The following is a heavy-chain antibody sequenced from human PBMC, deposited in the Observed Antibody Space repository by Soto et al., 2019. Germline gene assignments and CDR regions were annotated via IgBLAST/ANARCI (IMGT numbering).Heavy chain of an antibody. V-gene: IGHV3-23*01. D-gene: IGHD2-2*01. Sequence: EVQVLESGGGVVHPGGSLRLSCAASGFTFSRFAMSWVRQAPGKGLEYVASISGGADGSFYADSVKGRFTISRDNSKNILYLQMNSLRAEDTAVYFCAKMQGWTYEQYHFDYWGLGTLATVSP. CDR1: GFTFSRFA. J-gene: IGHJ4*02. CDR2: ISGGADGS. CDR3: AKMQGWTYEQYHFDY.